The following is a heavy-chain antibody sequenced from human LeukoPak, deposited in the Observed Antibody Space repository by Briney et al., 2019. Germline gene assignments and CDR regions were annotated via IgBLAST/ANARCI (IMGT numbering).Heavy chain of an antibody. V-gene: IGHV4-34*01. CDR3: ARGGIIAAFGY. Sequence: SETLSLTCAVYGGSFSGYYWSRIRQPPGKGLEWIGEINHSGSTNYNPSLKSRVTISVDTSKNQFSLKLSSVTAVDTAVYYCARGGIIAAFGYWGQGTLVTVSS. CDR2: INHSGST. CDR1: GGSFSGYY. D-gene: IGHD6-13*01. J-gene: IGHJ4*02.